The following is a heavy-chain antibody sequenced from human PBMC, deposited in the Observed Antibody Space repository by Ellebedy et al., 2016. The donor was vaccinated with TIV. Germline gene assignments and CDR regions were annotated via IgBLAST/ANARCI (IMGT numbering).Heavy chain of an antibody. CDR3: VRIPWSSDFTLDL. D-gene: IGHD3/OR15-3a*01. CDR2: INGDGSSL. J-gene: IGHJ3*01. Sequence: GESLKISCVTSGISFNFYWMHWVRQVPGKGLVWVARINGDGSSLDYADAVRGRFTISRDNANSTLYLQMSGLRAEDSGLYYCVRIPWSSDFTLDLWGQGTMVSVSS. V-gene: IGHV3-74*01. CDR1: GISFNFYW.